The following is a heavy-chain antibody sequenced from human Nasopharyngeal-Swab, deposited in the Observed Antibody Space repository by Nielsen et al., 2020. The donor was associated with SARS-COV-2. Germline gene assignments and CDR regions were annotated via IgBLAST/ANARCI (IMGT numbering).Heavy chain of an antibody. J-gene: IGHJ6*03. Sequence: RQAPGKALEWLAHIFSNDEISYSTSLKSRLTISKDTSKSQVVLTMTNMDPVDTATYYCARTDGDYAPYYYYYMDVWGKGTTVTVSS. V-gene: IGHV2-26*01. CDR3: ARTDGDYAPYYYYYMDV. CDR2: IFSNDEI. D-gene: IGHD4-17*01.